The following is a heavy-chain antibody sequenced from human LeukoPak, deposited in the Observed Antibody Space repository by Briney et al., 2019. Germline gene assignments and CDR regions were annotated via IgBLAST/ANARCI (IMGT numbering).Heavy chain of an antibody. CDR3: ARGVTYYYDSSGYPLFDY. CDR1: GGSISSSSYY. Sequence: SETLSLTCTVSGGSISSSSYYWGWIRQPPGKGLEWIGSIYYSGSTYYNPSLKSRVTMSVDTSKNQFSLKLSSVTAADTAVYYCARGVTYYYDSSGYPLFDYWGQGTLVTVSS. CDR2: IYYSGST. V-gene: IGHV4-39*01. D-gene: IGHD3-22*01. J-gene: IGHJ4*02.